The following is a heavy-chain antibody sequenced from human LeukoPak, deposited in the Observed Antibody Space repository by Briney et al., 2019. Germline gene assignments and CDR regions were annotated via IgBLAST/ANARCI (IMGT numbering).Heavy chain of an antibody. J-gene: IGHJ4*02. CDR2: ISAYNGNT. CDR1: GYTFTKFG. D-gene: IGHD3-10*01. V-gene: IGHV1-18*01. Sequence: ASVKVSCKASGYTFTKFGISWVRQAPGQGLEWMGWISAYNGNTNYAQKLQGRVTMTTDTSTSTAYMELRSLRSDDTAVYYCARESAPRGDFDYWGQGTLVTVSS. CDR3: ARESAPRGDFDY.